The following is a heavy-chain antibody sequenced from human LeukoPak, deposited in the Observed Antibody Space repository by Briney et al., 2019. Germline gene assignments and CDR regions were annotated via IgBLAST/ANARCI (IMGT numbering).Heavy chain of an antibody. J-gene: IGHJ3*02. CDR2: IYTSGST. Sequence: PSQTLSLTCTVSGGSLSSGSYYWSWIRQPAGKGLEWIGRIYTSGSTNYNPSLKSRVTISVDTSKNQFSLKLSSVTAADTAVYYCARGILMVYAYDAFDIWGQGTMVTVSS. D-gene: IGHD2-8*01. CDR1: GGSLSSGSYY. CDR3: ARGILMVYAYDAFDI. V-gene: IGHV4-61*02.